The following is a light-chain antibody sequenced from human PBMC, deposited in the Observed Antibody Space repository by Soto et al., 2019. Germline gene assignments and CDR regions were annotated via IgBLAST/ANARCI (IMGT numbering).Light chain of an antibody. CDR3: SSYARSNTVV. CDR1: SSDVGGYNY. J-gene: IGLJ2*01. Sequence: QSALTQPPSASGSPGQSVTISCTGTSSDVGGYNYVSWYQQHPGKAPKLMIYEVSKRPSGVPDRFSGSKSGNTGSLTVSALQAEDEAEYYCSSYARSNTVVFGGGTKLTVL. V-gene: IGLV2-8*01. CDR2: EVS.